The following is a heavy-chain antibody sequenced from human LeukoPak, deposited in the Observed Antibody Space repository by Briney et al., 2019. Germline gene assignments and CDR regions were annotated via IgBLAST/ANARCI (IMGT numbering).Heavy chain of an antibody. J-gene: IGHJ3*02. CDR1: GGSISSGDYY. Sequence: PSETLSLTCTVSGGSISSGDYYWSWIRQPPGKGLEWIGYIYYSGSTYYNPSLKSRVTISVDTSKNQFSLKLSSVTAADTAVYYCARLGHCSVGRCPLDHDAFDIWGQGTMVTVSS. V-gene: IGHV4-30-4*08. D-gene: IGHD2-15*01. CDR3: ARLGHCSVGRCPLDHDAFDI. CDR2: IYYSGST.